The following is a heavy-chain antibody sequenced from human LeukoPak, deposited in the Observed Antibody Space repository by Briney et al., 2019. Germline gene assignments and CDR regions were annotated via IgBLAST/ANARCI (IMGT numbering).Heavy chain of an antibody. CDR2: FSATDGSA. J-gene: IGHJ3*01. D-gene: IGHD6-13*01. V-gene: IGHV3-23*01. CDR1: GFTVSSYG. CDR3: AKARIASAGTGAFDV. Sequence: PGGSLRLSCAASGFTVSSYGMTWVRQAPGKGLEWVSAFSATDGSAQYAESVKGRFTISRDNSKNSLYLQMNSLRDKDTAVYYCAKARIASAGTGAFDVWGQGTMVTVSS.